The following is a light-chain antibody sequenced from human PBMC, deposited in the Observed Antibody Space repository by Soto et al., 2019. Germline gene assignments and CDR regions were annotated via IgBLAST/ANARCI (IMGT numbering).Light chain of an antibody. CDR3: AAWDDSLNGVV. V-gene: IGLV2-14*03. J-gene: IGLJ2*01. CDR2: EVS. Sequence: QSALTQPASVSGSPGQSITISCTGTSSDVGAYDYVSWYQQHPDKAPKLMIYEVSHRPSGVSNRFYGSKSGNSSSLAISGLQSEDEADYYCAAWDDSLNGVVFGGGTKLTVL. CDR1: SSDVGAYDY.